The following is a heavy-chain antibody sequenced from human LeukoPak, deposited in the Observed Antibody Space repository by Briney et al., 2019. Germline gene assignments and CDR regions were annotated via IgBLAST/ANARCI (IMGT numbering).Heavy chain of an antibody. D-gene: IGHD3-16*01. V-gene: IGHV4-59*11. CDR2: IHYSGRA. J-gene: IGHJ6*04. CDR1: GGSINGHY. CDR3: ARFGVDYDRDV. Sequence: SETLSLTCTVSGGSINGHYWTWIRQPPGKGLEWIGQIHYSGRADYNPSLKRRATISVDTSKNQISLNLNSVTAADTAVYYCARFGVDYDRDVGGKGTPVAVS.